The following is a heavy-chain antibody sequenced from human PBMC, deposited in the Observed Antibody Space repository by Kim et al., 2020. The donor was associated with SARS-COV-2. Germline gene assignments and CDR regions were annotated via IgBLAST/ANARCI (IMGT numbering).Heavy chain of an antibody. CDR3: ASEREYCSGGSCYPSSFDY. Sequence: GGSLRLSCAASGFTFRSYAMHWVRQAPGKGLEWVAVISYDGSNKYYADSVKGRFTISRDNSKNTLYLQMNSLRAEDTAVYYCASEREYCSGGSCYPSSFDYWGQGTLVTVSS. CDR1: GFTFRSYA. J-gene: IGHJ4*02. D-gene: IGHD2-15*01. CDR2: ISYDGSNK. V-gene: IGHV3-30*04.